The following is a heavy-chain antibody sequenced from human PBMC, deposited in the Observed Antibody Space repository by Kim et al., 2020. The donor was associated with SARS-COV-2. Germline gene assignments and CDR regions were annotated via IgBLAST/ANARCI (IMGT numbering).Heavy chain of an antibody. CDR3: ASPGSSGWYYWDAFDI. CDR2: IIPIFGTA. CDR1: GGTFSSYA. Sequence: SVKVSCKASGGTFSSYAISWVRQAPGQGLEWMGGIIPIFGTANYAQKFQGRVTITADESTSTAYMELSSLRSEDTAVYYCASPGSSGWYYWDAFDIWGQGTMVTVSS. D-gene: IGHD6-19*01. V-gene: IGHV1-69*13. J-gene: IGHJ3*02.